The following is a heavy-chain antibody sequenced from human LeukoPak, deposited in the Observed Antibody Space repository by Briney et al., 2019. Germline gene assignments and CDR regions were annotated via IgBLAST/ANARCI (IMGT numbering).Heavy chain of an antibody. CDR3: ASPLGRDGHNYYYYGMDV. Sequence: SVKVSCKTSGGTFSSYAISWVRQAPGQGLEWMGGIIPIFGTANYAQKFQGRVTITADESTSTAYMELSSLRSEDTAVYYCASPLGRDGHNYYYYGMDVWGQGTTVTVSS. CDR2: IIPIFGTA. V-gene: IGHV1-69*13. CDR1: GGTFSSYA. D-gene: IGHD5-24*01. J-gene: IGHJ6*02.